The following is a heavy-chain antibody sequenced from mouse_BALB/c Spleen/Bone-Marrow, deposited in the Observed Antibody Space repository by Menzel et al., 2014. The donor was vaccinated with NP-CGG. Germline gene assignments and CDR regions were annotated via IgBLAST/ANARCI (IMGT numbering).Heavy chain of an antibody. J-gene: IGHJ3*01. CDR3: APNWARGFAY. CDR2: INPDSSTI. D-gene: IGHD4-1*01. Sequence: EVKLLESGGGLVQPGGSLKLSCAASGFDFSRYWMSWVRQAPGKGLEWIGEINPDSSTINYTPSLKDKFIISRDIAKNTLYLQMCKVRSKDTSHYYCAPNWARGFAYWGQGTLVTVSS. CDR1: GFDFSRYW. V-gene: IGHV4-1*02.